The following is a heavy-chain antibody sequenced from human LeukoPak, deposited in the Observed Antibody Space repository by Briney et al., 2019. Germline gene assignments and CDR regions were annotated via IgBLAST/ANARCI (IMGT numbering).Heavy chain of an antibody. V-gene: IGHV4-59*01. CDR3: ASSDTNSGYDYRRNWYFDL. CDR2: IYYGGST. D-gene: IGHD5-12*01. J-gene: IGHJ2*01. Sequence: PSETLSLTCTVSGGSISSYYWSWIRQPPGKGLEWIGYIYYGGSTNYNPSLKSRVTISVDTSKNQFSLKLSSVTAADTAVYYCASSDTNSGYDYRRNWYFDLWGRGTLVTVSS. CDR1: GGSISSYY.